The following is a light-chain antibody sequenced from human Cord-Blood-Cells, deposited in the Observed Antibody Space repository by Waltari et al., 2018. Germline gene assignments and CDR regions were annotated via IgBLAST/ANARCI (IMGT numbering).Light chain of an antibody. V-gene: IGLV1-44*01. J-gene: IGLJ1*01. CDR1: SSNIGRNP. CDR2: SNN. Sequence: QSVLTQPTSASGTPGQRVTISCPGSSSNIGRNPVNWYQQLPGTAPKLLIYSNNQRPSGVPDRFSGSKSGTSASLAISGLQSEDEADYYCAAWDDSLNGHYVFGTGTKVTVL. CDR3: AAWDDSLNGHYV.